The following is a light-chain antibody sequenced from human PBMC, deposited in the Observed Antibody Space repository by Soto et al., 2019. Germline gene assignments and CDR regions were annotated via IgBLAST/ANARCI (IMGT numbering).Light chain of an antibody. CDR1: QSVSSSL. Sequence: EIVLTQSPGTLSLSPGERATLSYRASQSVSSSLLACYQQKPGQAPRLLIYAASSRATGIPARFSGSGSGTDFTLTISRLEPEDFAIYYCQQYVNSPGTFGEGTKVEIK. CDR2: AAS. CDR3: QQYVNSPGT. V-gene: IGKV3-20*01. J-gene: IGKJ1*01.